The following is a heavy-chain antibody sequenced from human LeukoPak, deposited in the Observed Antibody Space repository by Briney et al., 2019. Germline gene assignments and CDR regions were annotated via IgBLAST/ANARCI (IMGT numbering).Heavy chain of an antibody. CDR1: GFTFDDYA. J-gene: IGHJ1*01. D-gene: IGHD6-13*01. V-gene: IGHV3-43D*03. Sequence: PGGSLRLSCAASGFTFDDYAMHWVRQAPGKGLEWVSLNSWDGGSTYYADSVKGRFTISRDNSKNSLYLQMNSLRAEDTALYYCAKEYSSSWYGYFQHWGQGTLVTVSS. CDR3: AKEYSSSWYGYFQH. CDR2: NSWDGGST.